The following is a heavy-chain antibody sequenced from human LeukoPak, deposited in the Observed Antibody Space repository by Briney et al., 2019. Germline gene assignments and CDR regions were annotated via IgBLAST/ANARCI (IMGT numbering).Heavy chain of an antibody. CDR1: GFTFSSYW. D-gene: IGHD6-19*01. J-gene: IGHJ4*02. CDR2: IKQDGREK. CDR3: ARDGIAVAGDYFDY. V-gene: IGHV3-7*01. Sequence: GGSLRLSCAASGFTFSSYWMSWVRQAPGEGLEWVANIKQDGREKYYVDSVKGRFTISRDNAKNSLYLQMNSLRAEDTAVYYCARDGIAVAGDYFDYWGQGTLVTVSS.